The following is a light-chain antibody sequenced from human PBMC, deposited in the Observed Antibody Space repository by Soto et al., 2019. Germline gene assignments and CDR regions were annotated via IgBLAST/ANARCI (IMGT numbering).Light chain of an antibody. CDR2: EGT. Sequence: QSVLTQPASVSGSPGQSITISCTGTSSDVGSYNLVSWYQQHPGKAPKLMIYEGTKRPSGVSNRFSGSKSGNTASLTISGXQAEDEADYYCCSYAGSSTYVFGTGTKLTVL. V-gene: IGLV2-23*01. J-gene: IGLJ1*01. CDR1: SSDVGSYNL. CDR3: CSYAGSSTYV.